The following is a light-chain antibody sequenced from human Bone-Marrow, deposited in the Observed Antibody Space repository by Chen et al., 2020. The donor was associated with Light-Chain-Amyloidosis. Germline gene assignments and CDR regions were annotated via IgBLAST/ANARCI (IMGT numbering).Light chain of an antibody. CDR2: EVS. Sequence: QSALPQPASASGSPGQSITISCTGTSSDVGRYKYVSWYQQCPGKAPKLMIYEVSNRPSGVSNRSSGSKSGNTASLTISGLQADDDADYYCSSFTGSGTVFGGGTKVTVL. CDR1: SSDVGRYKY. V-gene: IGLV2-14*01. J-gene: IGLJ2*01. CDR3: SSFTGSGTV.